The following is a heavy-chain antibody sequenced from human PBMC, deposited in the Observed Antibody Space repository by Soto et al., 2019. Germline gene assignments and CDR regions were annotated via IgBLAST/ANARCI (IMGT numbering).Heavy chain of an antibody. V-gene: IGHV2-5*02. J-gene: IGHJ4*02. CDR3: ENDSSGWLGFDY. D-gene: IGHD6-19*01. CDR2: IYWDDDK. CDR1: GFSLSSSGVG. Sequence: QITLKESGPTLVKPTQTLTLTCTFSGFSLSSSGVGVGWIRQPPGKALEWLALIYWDDDKRYSPSLKSRLTITKDTSKNQVVLTMTNTDPVDTGTYYCENDSSGWLGFDYWGQGTQVTVSS.